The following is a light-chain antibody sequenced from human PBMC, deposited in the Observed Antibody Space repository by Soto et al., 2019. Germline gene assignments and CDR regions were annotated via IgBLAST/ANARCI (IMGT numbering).Light chain of an antibody. V-gene: IGLV2-14*01. J-gene: IGLJ1*01. CDR3: SSYTSSATLYV. CDR1: GSDVGGYNY. CDR2: DVT. Sequence: QSALTQPASVSGSPGQSITISCTGTGSDVGGYNYVSWYQHHPGKAPKLMIYDVTNRPSGVSDRFSGSKSGNTASLTISGLQAEDEADYSCSSYTSSATLYVFGTGTKLTVL.